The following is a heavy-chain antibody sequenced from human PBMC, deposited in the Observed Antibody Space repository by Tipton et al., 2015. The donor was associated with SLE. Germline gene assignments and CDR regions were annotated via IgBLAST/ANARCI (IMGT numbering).Heavy chain of an antibody. D-gene: IGHD4-23*01. CDR2: IYYSGST. CDR3: ARGDPVVYHAFDI. CDR1: GGSISSHY. V-gene: IGHV4-59*11. J-gene: IGHJ3*02. Sequence: TLSLTCTVSGGSISSHYWNWIRQPPGKGLEWIGYIYYSGSTNYNPSLKSRVIISVDTSKKQFSLKLSSVTAADTAVYYCARGDPVVYHAFDIWGQGTMVTVSS.